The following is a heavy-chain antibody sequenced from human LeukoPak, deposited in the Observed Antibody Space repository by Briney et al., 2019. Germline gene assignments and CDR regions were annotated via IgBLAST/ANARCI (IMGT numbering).Heavy chain of an antibody. CDR3: AREDIVVVPGAFDI. CDR1: GGTFSSYA. D-gene: IGHD2-2*01. CDR2: IIPIFGTA. V-gene: IGHV1-69*05. Sequence: SVKVSCKASGGTFSSYAISWVRQAPGQGLEWMGGIIPIFGTANYAQKFQGRVTITTDESTSTAYMELSSLRSEDTAVYYCAREDIVVVPGAFDIWGQGTMVTVSS. J-gene: IGHJ3*02.